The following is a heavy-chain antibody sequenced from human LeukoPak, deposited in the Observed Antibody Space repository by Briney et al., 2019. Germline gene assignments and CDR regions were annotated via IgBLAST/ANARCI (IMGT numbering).Heavy chain of an antibody. CDR3: ARKEDFDY. CDR1: GFTFSSYA. CDR2: ISYDGGNK. J-gene: IGHJ4*02. Sequence: GGSLRLSCAASGFTFSSYAMHWVRQAPGKGLEWVAVISYDGGNKYYADSVKGRFTISRDNSKNTLYLQMNSLRAGDTAVYYCARKEDFDYWGQGTLVTVSS. V-gene: IGHV3-30-3*01.